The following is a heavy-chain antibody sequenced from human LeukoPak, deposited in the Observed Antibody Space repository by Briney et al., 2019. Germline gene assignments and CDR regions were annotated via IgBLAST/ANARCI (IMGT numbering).Heavy chain of an antibody. CDR1: GFTFSNYW. V-gene: IGHV3-74*01. D-gene: IGHD3-16*02. CDR3: ASGRYDYVWESYREYYYYMDV. Sequence: GGSLRLSCAASGFTFSNYWMHWVRQAPGKGLVWVSRINSDGINTSYADSVKRRFTISRDNAKNTLNLQMNSLRAEDTAVYSCASGRYDYVWESYREYYYYMDVWGKGTTVTVSS. J-gene: IGHJ6*03. CDR2: INSDGINT.